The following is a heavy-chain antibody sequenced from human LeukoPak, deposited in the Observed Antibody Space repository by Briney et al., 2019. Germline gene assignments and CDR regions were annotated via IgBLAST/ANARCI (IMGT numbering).Heavy chain of an antibody. J-gene: IGHJ4*02. V-gene: IGHV3-11*04. CDR1: GFSFSDSY. Sequence: GGSLRLSRAASGFSFSDSYMSWICQAPGKRLEWVSYIDSSGSSTFYADSVKGRFTVSRDNSRNSLFLQMNGLRAEDTAVYYCASRYSPFDFWGQGTPVTVSS. CDR2: IDSSGSST. D-gene: IGHD5-18*01. CDR3: ASRYSPFDF.